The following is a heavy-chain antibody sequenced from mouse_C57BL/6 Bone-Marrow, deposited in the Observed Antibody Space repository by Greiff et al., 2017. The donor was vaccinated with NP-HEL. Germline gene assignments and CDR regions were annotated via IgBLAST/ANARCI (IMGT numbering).Heavy chain of an antibody. CDR3: ARAHYDYDEVYAMDY. J-gene: IGHJ4*01. V-gene: IGHV1-81*01. D-gene: IGHD2-4*01. CDR1: GYTFTSYG. Sequence: QVQLQQSGAELARPGASVKLSCKASGYTFTSYGISWVKQRTGQGLEWIGEIYPRSGNTYYNEKFKGKATLTADKSSSTAYMELRSLTSEDSAVYFCARAHYDYDEVYAMDYWGQGTSVTVSS. CDR2: IYPRSGNT.